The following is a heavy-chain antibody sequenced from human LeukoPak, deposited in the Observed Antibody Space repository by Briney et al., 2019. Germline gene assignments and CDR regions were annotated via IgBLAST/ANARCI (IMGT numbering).Heavy chain of an antibody. CDR1: RGTFSSYA. Sequence: SVKVSCKASRGTFSSYAISWVRQAPGQGLEWMGGIIPIFGTANYAQKFQGRVTITADESTSTAYMELSILRSEETAVYYCARGGTMVRGVTYYYYYMDVWGKGTTVTISS. V-gene: IGHV1-69*01. CDR2: IIPIFGTA. CDR3: ARGGTMVRGVTYYYYYMDV. J-gene: IGHJ6*03. D-gene: IGHD3-10*01.